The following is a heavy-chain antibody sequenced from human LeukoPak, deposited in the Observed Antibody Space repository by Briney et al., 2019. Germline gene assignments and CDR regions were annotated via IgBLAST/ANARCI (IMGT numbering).Heavy chain of an antibody. V-gene: IGHV3-21*01. J-gene: IGHJ6*03. CDR3: VKGSPRNYYYYMDV. Sequence: SVKGRFTISRDNAKNSLYVQMNSLRAEDTAVYYCVKGSPRNYYYYMDVWGKGTTVTISS.